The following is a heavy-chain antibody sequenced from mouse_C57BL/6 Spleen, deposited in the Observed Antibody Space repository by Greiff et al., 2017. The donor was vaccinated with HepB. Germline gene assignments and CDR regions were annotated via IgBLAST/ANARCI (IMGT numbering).Heavy chain of an antibody. Sequence: EVMLVESGGGLVQSGRSLRLSCATSGFTFSDFYMEWVRQAPGKGLEWIAASRNKANDYTTEYSASVKGRFIVSRDTSQSILYLQMNALRAEDTAIYYCARDGYYGGFAYWGQGTLVTVSA. CDR3: ARDGYYGGFAY. J-gene: IGHJ3*01. V-gene: IGHV7-1*01. CDR2: SRNKANDYTT. CDR1: GFTFSDFY. D-gene: IGHD1-1*01.